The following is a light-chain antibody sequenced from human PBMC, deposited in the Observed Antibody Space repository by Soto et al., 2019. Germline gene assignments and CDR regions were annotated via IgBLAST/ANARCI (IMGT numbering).Light chain of an antibody. V-gene: IGKV3-15*01. CDR2: GTF. CDR3: QQYNKWPLT. Sequence: EIVMTQSPATLSVSPGERATLSCRASQSVYSNLAWYQQKPGQAPRLLIHGTFTRATGIPARFSGSGSGTEFTLNISSLQSEDFAVYYCQQYNKWPLTFGGGTKVEIK. CDR1: QSVYSN. J-gene: IGKJ4*01.